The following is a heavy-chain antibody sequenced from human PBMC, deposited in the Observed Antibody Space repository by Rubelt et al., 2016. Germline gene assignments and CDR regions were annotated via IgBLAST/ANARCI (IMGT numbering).Heavy chain of an antibody. Sequence: QLQLQESGPGLVKPSETLSLTCTVSGGSISSSSYYWGWIRQPPGKGLEWIGSIYYSGSTYYNPSLKSRVTISVDTSKNQFSPKLSSVTAAETAVYHCAAAPDSSGYYGNFDYWGQGTLVTVSS. V-gene: IGHV4-39*01. CDR3: AAAPDSSGYYGNFDY. CDR1: GGSISSSSYY. CDR2: IYYSGST. D-gene: IGHD3-22*01. J-gene: IGHJ4*02.